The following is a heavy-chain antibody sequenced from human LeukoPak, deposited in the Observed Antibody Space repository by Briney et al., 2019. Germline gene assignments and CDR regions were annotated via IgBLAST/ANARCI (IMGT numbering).Heavy chain of an antibody. V-gene: IGHV4-34*01. CDR3: ARGLGSWIVVVVAATRGTYFDY. CDR2: INHSGST. Sequence: SETQSLTCAVYGGSFSGYYWSWIRQPPGKGLEWIGEINHSGSTNYNPSLKSRVTISVDTSKNQFSLKLSSVTAADTAVYYCARGLGSWIVVVVAATRGTYFDYWGQGTLVTVSS. J-gene: IGHJ4*02. D-gene: IGHD2-15*01. CDR1: GGSFSGYY.